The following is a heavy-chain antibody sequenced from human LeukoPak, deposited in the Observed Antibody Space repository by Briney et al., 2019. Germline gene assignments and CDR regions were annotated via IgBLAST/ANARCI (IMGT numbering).Heavy chain of an antibody. V-gene: IGHV1-2*02. D-gene: IGHD4-17*01. CDR3: ATGSNDYGDYEFDY. CDR1: GYTFTGYY. Sequence: AASVKVSCKASGYTFTGYYMHWVRQAPGQGLEWMGWINPNSGGTNYAQKFQGRVTMTRDTSISTAYMELSRLRSDDTAVYYCATGSNDYGDYEFDYWGQGTLVTVSS. J-gene: IGHJ4*02. CDR2: INPNSGGT.